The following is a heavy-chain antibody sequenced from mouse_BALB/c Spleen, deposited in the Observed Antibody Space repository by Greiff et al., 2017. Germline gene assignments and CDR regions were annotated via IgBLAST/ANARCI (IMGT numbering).Heavy chain of an antibody. V-gene: IGHV5-4*02. CDR1: GFTFSDYY. Sequence: EVNLVESGGGLVKPGGSLKLSCAASGFTFSDYYMYWVRQTPEKRLEWVATISDGGSYTYYPDSVKGRFTISRDNAKNNLYLQMSSLKSEDTAMYYCARDKFSTMITEFAYWGQGTLVTVSA. CDR2: ISDGGSYT. D-gene: IGHD2-4*01. CDR3: ARDKFSTMITEFAY. J-gene: IGHJ3*01.